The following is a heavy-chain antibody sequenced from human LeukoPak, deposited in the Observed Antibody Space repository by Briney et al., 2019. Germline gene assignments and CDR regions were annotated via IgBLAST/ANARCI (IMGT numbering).Heavy chain of an antibody. D-gene: IGHD6-19*01. CDR1: GFTFSSND. J-gene: IGHJ4*02. Sequence: GGSLRLSCVASGFTFSSNDMSWVRQAPGKGLEWVSVFSDSGGRTYYADSVKGRFTISRDTPKNTLYLQMNSLSAEDTAIYYCAKAAGYNSGWFHYWGQGTLVTVSS. CDR3: AKAAGYNSGWFHY. CDR2: FSDSGGRT. V-gene: IGHV3-23*01.